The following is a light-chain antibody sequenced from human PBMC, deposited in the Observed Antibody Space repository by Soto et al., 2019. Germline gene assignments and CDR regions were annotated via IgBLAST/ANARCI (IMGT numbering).Light chain of an antibody. CDR1: QSISSY. CDR3: QQYHEYW. J-gene: IGKJ1*01. CDR2: AAS. Sequence: DIQMTQSPSSLSASVGDRVTITCRASQSISSYLNWYQQKPGKAPKLLIYAASSLQSGVPSRFSGSGSGTDFTLTISSLQPEDFATYYCQQYHEYWFGQGTKVEIK. V-gene: IGKV1-39*01.